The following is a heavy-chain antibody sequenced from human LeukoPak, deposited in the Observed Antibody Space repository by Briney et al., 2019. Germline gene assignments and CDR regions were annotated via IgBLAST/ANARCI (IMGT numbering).Heavy chain of an antibody. J-gene: IGHJ3*02. Sequence: ASVKVSCKASGGTFSSYAISWVRQAPGQGLEWMGGIIPIFGTANYAQKFQGRVTITTDESTSTAYMELSSLRSEDTAVYYCAIFSSGVIQLVGSDDAFDIWGQGTMVTVSS. CDR1: GGTFSSYA. CDR2: IIPIFGTA. D-gene: IGHD6-13*01. V-gene: IGHV1-69*05. CDR3: AIFSSGVIQLVGSDDAFDI.